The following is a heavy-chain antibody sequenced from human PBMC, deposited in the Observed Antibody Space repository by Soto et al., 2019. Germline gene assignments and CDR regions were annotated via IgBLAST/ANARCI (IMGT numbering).Heavy chain of an antibody. CDR1: GGSISNHY. V-gene: IGHV4-59*11. CDR3: ARANWYSEY. J-gene: IGHJ4*02. CDR2: IYYNGNT. Sequence: QVQLRESGPGLVKPSETLSLTCTVSGGSISNHYWSWIRQPPGKGLEWIGYIYYNGNTNYNPSLKSRVTMSVDTSKNQISLTLSSVTAVDTAVYYCARANWYSEYWGQGTLVTVSS. D-gene: IGHD7-27*01.